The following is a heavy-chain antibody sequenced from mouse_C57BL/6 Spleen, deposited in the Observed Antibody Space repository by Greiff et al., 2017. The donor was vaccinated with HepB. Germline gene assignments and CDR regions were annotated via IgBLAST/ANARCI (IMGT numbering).Heavy chain of an antibody. CDR3: ARDSGTDFDY. V-gene: IGHV5-4*01. D-gene: IGHD4-1*01. CDR1: GFTFSSYA. Sequence: EVMLVESGGGLVKPGGSLKLSCAASGFTFSSYAMSWVRQTPEKRLAWVATISDGGSYTYYPDNVKGRFTISRDNAKNNLYLQMSHLKSEDTAMYYCARDSGTDFDYWGQGTTLTVSS. CDR2: ISDGGSYT. J-gene: IGHJ2*01.